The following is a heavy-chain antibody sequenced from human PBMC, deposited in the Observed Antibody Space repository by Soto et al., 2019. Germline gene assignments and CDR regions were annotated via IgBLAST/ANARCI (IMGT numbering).Heavy chain of an antibody. Sequence: VQLVESGGGLVQPGGSLRLSCAASGFTFSSYSMNWVRQAPGKGLEWVSYISSSSSTIYYADSVKGRFTISRDNAKNSLYLQMNSLRAEDTAVYYCARDDFWSGYNAFDIWGQGTMVTVSS. V-gene: IGHV3-48*01. D-gene: IGHD3-3*01. CDR1: GFTFSSYS. J-gene: IGHJ3*02. CDR2: ISSSSSTI. CDR3: ARDDFWSGYNAFDI.